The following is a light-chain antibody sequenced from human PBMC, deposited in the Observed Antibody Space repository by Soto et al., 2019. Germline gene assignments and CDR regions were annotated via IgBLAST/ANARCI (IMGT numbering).Light chain of an antibody. CDR3: QQYETFSGT. CDR1: QSVSGW. J-gene: IGKJ1*01. CDR2: DAS. Sequence: DIQMTQSPSTLSASLGDTVTVTCRASQSVSGWLAWYQQKKGEAPKLLIYDASALPRGVPSRFSGSGYGTKFNLTIASLQPDDFATYYCQQYETFSGTFGPGTKVDIK. V-gene: IGKV1-5*01.